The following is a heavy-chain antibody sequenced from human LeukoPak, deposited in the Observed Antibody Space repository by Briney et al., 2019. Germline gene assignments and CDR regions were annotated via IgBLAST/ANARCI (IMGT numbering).Heavy chain of an antibody. D-gene: IGHD3-22*01. Sequence: SETLSLTCAVYGGSFSGYYWTWIRQPPGKGLEWIGYIYYSGSTNHNPSLKSRVTISVDTSKNQFSLKLSSVTAADTAVYYCARVKYYYDSRGPYYYYYGMDVWGQGTTVTVSS. CDR3: ARVKYYYDSRGPYYYYYGMDV. J-gene: IGHJ6*02. CDR1: GGSFSGYY. V-gene: IGHV4-59*01. CDR2: IYYSGST.